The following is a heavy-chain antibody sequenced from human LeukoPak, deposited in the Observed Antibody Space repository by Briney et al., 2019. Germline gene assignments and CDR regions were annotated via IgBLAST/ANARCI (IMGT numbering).Heavy chain of an antibody. CDR3: AKDLNDNSFDY. D-gene: IGHD3-22*01. Sequence: PGGSLRLSCVVSGFTFSSYAMSWVRQAPGKGLEWVSAISGCGGKTNYADSVKGRFTISRDNSKNTLYLQMNSLRAEDTAVYYCAKDLNDNSFDYWGQGALITVSS. CDR2: ISGCGGKT. CDR1: GFTFSSYA. J-gene: IGHJ4*02. V-gene: IGHV3-23*01.